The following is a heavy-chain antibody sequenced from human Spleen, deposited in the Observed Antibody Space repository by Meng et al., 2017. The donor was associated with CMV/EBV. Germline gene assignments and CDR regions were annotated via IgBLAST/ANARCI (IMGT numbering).Heavy chain of an antibody. CDR2: INPDSGAT. Sequence: ASVKVSCKASGYRFIDYYVHWVRQAPGQGLEWMGRINPDSGATRYAQSFEGRVALTTDTSTSTAYMELRSLTSDDTAVYYCARHSFDYWGQGTLVTVSS. CDR1: GYRFIDYY. CDR3: ARHSFDY. V-gene: IGHV1-2*06. J-gene: IGHJ4*02.